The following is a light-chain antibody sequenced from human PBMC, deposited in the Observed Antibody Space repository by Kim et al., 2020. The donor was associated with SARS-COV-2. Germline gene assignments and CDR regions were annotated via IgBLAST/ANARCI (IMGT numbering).Light chain of an antibody. CDR1: SLRSSY. CDR2: GKN. V-gene: IGLV3-19*01. CDR3: NSRDSSGNHLM. Sequence: LGQTVRITCQGDSLRSSYASWYQQKPGQAPVLVIYGKNNRPSGIPDRFSGSSSGNTASLTITGAQAEDEADYYCNSRDSSGNHLMFGGGTKLTVL. J-gene: IGLJ3*02.